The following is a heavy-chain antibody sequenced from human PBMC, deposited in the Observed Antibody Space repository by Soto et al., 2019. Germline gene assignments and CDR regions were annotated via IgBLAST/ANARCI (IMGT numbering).Heavy chain of an antibody. CDR1: GFIFSDYY. D-gene: IGHD4-17*01. CDR2: ISGNGRII. J-gene: IGHJ4*02. Sequence: QVQLVESGGGLVKPGGSLRLSCATSGFIFSDYYMHWIRQAPGKGLEWISYISGNGRIIQYADSAKGRFTISRDNAQNSLYLQMHSLRAEDTALYFCARDFDADSRTDFAYWGQGTLVTVSS. CDR3: ARDFDADSRTDFAY. V-gene: IGHV3-11*01.